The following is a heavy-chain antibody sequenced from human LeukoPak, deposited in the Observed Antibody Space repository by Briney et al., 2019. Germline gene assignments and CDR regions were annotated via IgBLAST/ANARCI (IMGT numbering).Heavy chain of an antibody. J-gene: IGHJ3*02. CDR2: IYHSGST. CDR1: GGSISSSNW. Sequence: SGTLSLTCAVSGGSISSSNWWSWVRQPPGKGLEWIGEIYHSGSTNYNPSLKSRVTISMDTSKNQFSLKLRSVTAADSAVYYCARSDYSGSGTYTEFDAFDIWGQGPMVTVSS. D-gene: IGHD3-10*01. V-gene: IGHV4-4*02. CDR3: ARSDYSGSGTYTEFDAFDI.